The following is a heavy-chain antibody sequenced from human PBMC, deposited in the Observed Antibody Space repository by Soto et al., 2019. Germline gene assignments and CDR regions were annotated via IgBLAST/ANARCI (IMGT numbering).Heavy chain of an antibody. D-gene: IGHD5-12*01. Sequence: QVQLVQSGAEVKKPGASVKVSCKASGYTFTSYDINWVRQATGQGLEWMGWMNPNGGNTGYAQKFQGRVTMTRNTSISTAYMELSSLRSEDTAVYYCAGPSPHVDKDDAFDIWGHGTMVTVSS. CDR2: MNPNGGNT. V-gene: IGHV1-8*01. CDR1: GYTFTSYD. J-gene: IGHJ3*02. CDR3: AGPSPHVDKDDAFDI.